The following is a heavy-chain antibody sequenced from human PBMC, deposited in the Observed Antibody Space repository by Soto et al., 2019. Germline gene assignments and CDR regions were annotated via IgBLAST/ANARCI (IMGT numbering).Heavy chain of an antibody. CDR3: AKDRYGDYGGIDY. Sequence: EVQLLESGGGLVQPGGSLRLSCAASGFTFSTYAMIWVRQAPGKGLEWVSVITGSGGSTYYADSVKGRFTISRDTAKNTLFLHMHSLRAEDAAVYYCAKDRYGDYGGIDYWGQGTMVTVSS. D-gene: IGHD4-17*01. V-gene: IGHV3-23*01. CDR1: GFTFSTYA. J-gene: IGHJ4*02. CDR2: ITGSGGST.